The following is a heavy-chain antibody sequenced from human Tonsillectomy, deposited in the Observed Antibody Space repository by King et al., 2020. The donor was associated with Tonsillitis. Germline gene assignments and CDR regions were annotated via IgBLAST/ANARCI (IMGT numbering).Heavy chain of an antibody. J-gene: IGHJ4*02. Sequence: VQLVESGGDLVQPGESLRLSCAASGFTFSRYSMNWVRQAPGKGLEWLSYIGTGSNNIVYADSVKGRFTISRDDAKNSPYLKMNSLRAEDTAIYFCARDFNWALDYWGRGTLVTVSS. CDR3: ARDFNWALDY. V-gene: IGHV3-48*01. CDR2: IGTGSNNI. D-gene: IGHD3-16*01. CDR1: GFTFSRYS.